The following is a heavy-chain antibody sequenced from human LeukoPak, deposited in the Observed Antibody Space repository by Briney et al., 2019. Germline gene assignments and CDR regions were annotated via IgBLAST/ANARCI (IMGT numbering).Heavy chain of an antibody. J-gene: IGHJ5*02. CDR3: AKIVEYYDSSGYYSWFDP. V-gene: IGHV4-39*01. D-gene: IGHD3-22*01. CDR2: IYYSGST. Sequence: PSETLSLTCTVSGGSISSSSYYWGRIRQPPGKGLEWIGSIYYSGSTYYNPSLKSRVTISVDTSKNQFSLKLSSVTAADTAVYYCAKIVEYYDSSGYYSWFDPWGQGTLVTVSS. CDR1: GGSISSSSYY.